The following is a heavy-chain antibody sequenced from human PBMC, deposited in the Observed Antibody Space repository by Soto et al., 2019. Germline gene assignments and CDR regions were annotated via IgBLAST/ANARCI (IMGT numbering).Heavy chain of an antibody. D-gene: IGHD3-10*01. CDR2: ISDYNGNT. V-gene: IGHV1-18*01. Sequence: QVQLVQSGAEVRKPGASVKVSCKASGYTFSNYGLSWVRQAPGQGLEWMGWISDYNGNTHYAQKFQGRLIMTTDTPTRTAYVELRSQTSDDTAVYCCASRGYYSGSGTYTPPRYYGMDVWGQGTAVTVSS. CDR1: GYTFSNYG. CDR3: ASRGYYSGSGTYTPPRYYGMDV. J-gene: IGHJ6*02.